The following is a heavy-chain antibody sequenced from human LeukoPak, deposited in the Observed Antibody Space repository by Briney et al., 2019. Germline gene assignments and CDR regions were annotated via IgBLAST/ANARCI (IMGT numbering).Heavy chain of an antibody. CDR2: IIPIIGIT. CDR3: ARALYSSRWYPPNYFDS. CDR1: GGTFSNCG. J-gene: IGHJ4*02. Sequence: SVKVSCKASGGTFSNCGISWVRQAPGQGLEWMGRIIPIIGITNYAQKFQGSVTITADTSTSTAYMELNSLRSEDTAVYYCARALYSSRWYPPNYFDSWGQGTLVTVSS. D-gene: IGHD6-13*01. V-gene: IGHV1-69*04.